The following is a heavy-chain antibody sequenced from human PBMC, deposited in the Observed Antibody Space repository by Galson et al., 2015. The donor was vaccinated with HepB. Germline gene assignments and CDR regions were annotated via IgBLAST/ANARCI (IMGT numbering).Heavy chain of an antibody. J-gene: IGHJ4*02. CDR2: IRWDGGDV. CDR3: AKATQYTFAYLDF. Sequence: SLRLSCAASGFTFDDYGMHWVRQAPGKGLEWVSGIRWDGGDVAYAESVKGRFTISRDNAKNSLYLQMKSLRVEDSALYYCAKATQYTFAYLDFWGQGALVTVSS. D-gene: IGHD3-3*01. CDR1: GFTFDDYG. V-gene: IGHV3-9*01.